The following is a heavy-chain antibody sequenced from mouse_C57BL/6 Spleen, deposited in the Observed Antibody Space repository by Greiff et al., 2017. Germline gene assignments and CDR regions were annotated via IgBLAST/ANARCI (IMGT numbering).Heavy chain of an antibody. J-gene: IGHJ4*01. CDR1: GYTFTDYN. Sequence: EVQLQQSGPELVKPGASVKMSCKASGYTFTDYNMHWVKQSHGKSLEWIGYINPNNGGTSYNQKFKGKATLTVNQSSSTAYMELRSLTSEDSAVYYCARDYDYDGGHYYAMDYWGQGTSVTVSS. V-gene: IGHV1-22*01. CDR2: INPNNGGT. D-gene: IGHD2-4*01. CDR3: ARDYDYDGGHYYAMDY.